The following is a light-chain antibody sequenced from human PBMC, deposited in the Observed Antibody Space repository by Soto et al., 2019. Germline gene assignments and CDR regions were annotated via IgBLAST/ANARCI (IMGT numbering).Light chain of an antibody. CDR1: QSVSSDF. CDR3: QQRSNWIP. V-gene: IGKV3D-20*02. J-gene: IGKJ5*01. CDR2: GAS. Sequence: EIVLTQSPDTLSLSPGERATLSCRASQSVSSDFLAWYQRKPGQAPRLLIYGASTRATGIPDRLSGSGSGTEFTLTISSLQSEDFAVYYCQQRSNWIPFGQGTRLEIK.